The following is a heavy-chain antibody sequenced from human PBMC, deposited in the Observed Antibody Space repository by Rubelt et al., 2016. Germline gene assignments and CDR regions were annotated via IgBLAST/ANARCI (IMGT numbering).Heavy chain of an antibody. D-gene: IGHD6-19*01. CDR3: VKGGWGNIFDY. CDR2: IKQDGSEK. J-gene: IGHJ4*02. CDR1: GFSFSSFW. Sequence: EVQLVESGGGLVQPGGSLRLSCAASGFSFSSFWMYWVRQAPGKGLEWVANIKQDGSEKYYVDSVKGRFTISRDNAKNSLFLQMNSLRAEDTAVYYCVKGGWGNIFDYWGQGTLVTVSS. V-gene: IGHV3-7*02.